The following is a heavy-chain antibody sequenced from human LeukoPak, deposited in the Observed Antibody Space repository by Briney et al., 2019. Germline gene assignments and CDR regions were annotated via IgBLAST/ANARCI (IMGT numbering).Heavy chain of an antibody. Sequence: PSETLSLTCTVSGYSISSGYYWGWIRQPPGKGLEWIGSIYHSGSTYYNPSLKSRVTISVDTSKNQFSLKLSSVTAADTAVYYCARATTMIVVVTPNWFDPWGQGTLVTVSS. CDR3: ARATTMIVVVTPNWFDP. J-gene: IGHJ5*02. CDR1: GYSISSGYY. D-gene: IGHD3-22*01. CDR2: IYHSGST. V-gene: IGHV4-38-2*02.